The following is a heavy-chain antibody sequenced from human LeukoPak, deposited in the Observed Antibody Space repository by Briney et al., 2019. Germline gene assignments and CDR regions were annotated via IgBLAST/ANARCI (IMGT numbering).Heavy chain of an antibody. D-gene: IGHD3-22*01. J-gene: IGHJ4*02. CDR2: ISGSDSRT. CDR3: AKDRGDYHDSGGFDY. V-gene: IGHV3-23*01. CDR1: GFTFSRYA. Sequence: GGSLRLSCAASGFTFSRYAMTWVRQAPGKGLEWVSVISGSDSRTDYADSVKGRLTISRDNSKNTLYLQMNSLRAEDTAVYYCAKDRGDYHDSGGFDYWGQGTLVTVSS.